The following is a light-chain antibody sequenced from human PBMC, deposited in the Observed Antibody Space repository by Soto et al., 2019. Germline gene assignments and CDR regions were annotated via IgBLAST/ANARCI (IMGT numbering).Light chain of an antibody. CDR3: QQYGSSSWT. V-gene: IGKV3-20*01. J-gene: IGKJ1*01. CDR2: GAS. CDR1: QSVSSSY. Sequence: PGERATLSCRASQSVSSSYLAWYQQKPGQAPRLLIYGASSRATGIPDRFSGSGSGTDFTLTISRLEPEDFAVYYCQQYGSSSWTFGQGTKVDIK.